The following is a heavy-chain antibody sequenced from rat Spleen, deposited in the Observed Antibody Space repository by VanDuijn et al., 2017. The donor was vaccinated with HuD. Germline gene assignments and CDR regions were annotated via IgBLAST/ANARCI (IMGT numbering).Heavy chain of an antibody. D-gene: IGHD1-1*01. CDR1: GFTFNIYW. Sequence: EVQLMESGGGLVQPGRSLKLSCVASGFTFNIYWMAWIRQAPGKGLEWVASISHDGSSTYYRDSVKGRFTISRDNAKSTLYLQMDSLRSEDTATYYCAKEGFEVTFAYWGQGSLVTVSS. CDR2: ISHDGSST. V-gene: IGHV5-31*01. J-gene: IGHJ3*01. CDR3: AKEGFEVTFAY.